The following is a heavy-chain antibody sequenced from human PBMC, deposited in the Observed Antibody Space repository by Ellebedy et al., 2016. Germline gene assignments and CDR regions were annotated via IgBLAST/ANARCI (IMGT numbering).Heavy chain of an antibody. V-gene: IGHV1-8*01. CDR3: ARAPREMFDY. CDR2: INPNSGNT. CDR1: GYTFTSDD. J-gene: IGHJ4*02. Sequence: ASVKVSXKASGYTFTSDDINWVRQAAGQGLEWMGWINPNSGNTGYARGFQGRVIMTRDTSKSTAYLELTSLTSDDTAVYYCARAPREMFDYWGQGTLVTVSS. D-gene: IGHD5-24*01.